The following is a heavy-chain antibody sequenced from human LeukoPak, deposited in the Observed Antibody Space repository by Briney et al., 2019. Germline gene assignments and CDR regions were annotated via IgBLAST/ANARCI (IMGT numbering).Heavy chain of an antibody. D-gene: IGHD5-12*01. J-gene: IGHJ6*04. Sequence: SETLSLTCTVSGGSVSSGSYYWSWIRQPPGTGLEWIGYIYYSGSTNYNPTLKSRVTISVDTSKNQFSLKLSSVTAADTAVYYCARDRGARGYSGYYDRGGQYYYYYGMDVWGKGTTVTVSS. CDR3: ARDRGARGYSGYYDRGGQYYYYYGMDV. CDR1: GGSVSSGSYY. V-gene: IGHV4-61*01. CDR2: IYYSGST.